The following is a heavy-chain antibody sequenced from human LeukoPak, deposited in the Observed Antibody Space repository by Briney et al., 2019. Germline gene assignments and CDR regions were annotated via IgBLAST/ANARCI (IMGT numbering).Heavy chain of an antibody. CDR1: GGSISNYY. CDR3: ARRGIQLWSDAFDI. V-gene: IGHV4-4*07. D-gene: IGHD5-18*01. J-gene: IGHJ3*02. CDR2: ISNSGST. Sequence: SETLSLTCTVSGGSISNYYWSWIRQPAGKGLEWIGRISNSGSTNYNLVHRSRVTMSVDTSKKQFSVRLSSVTAADTAVYYCARRGIQLWSDAFDIWGQGTMVTVSS.